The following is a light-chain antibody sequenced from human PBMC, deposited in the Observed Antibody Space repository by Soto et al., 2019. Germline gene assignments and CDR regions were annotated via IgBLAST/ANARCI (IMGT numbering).Light chain of an antibody. CDR3: QQYYSYPRP. CDR2: AAS. Sequence: AIRMTQSPSSLSASTGDRVTITCRASQGISSYLAWYQQKPGKAPKLLIYAASTLQSGVPSRFSGSGSGTDFTLTISCLQSEYVATYYCQQYYSYPRPFGQGTKVDIK. CDR1: QGISSY. J-gene: IGKJ1*01. V-gene: IGKV1-8*01.